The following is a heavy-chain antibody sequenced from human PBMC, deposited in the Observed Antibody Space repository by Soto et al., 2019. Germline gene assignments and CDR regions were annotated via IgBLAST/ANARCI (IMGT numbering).Heavy chain of an antibody. D-gene: IGHD3-9*01. CDR1: GGSFSGYY. J-gene: IGHJ2*01. V-gene: IGHV4-34*01. CDR2: INDRGSI. Sequence: QVQLQQWGAGPLRPLETLSLTCGVSGGSFSGYYWAWIRQSPGKGLAWIGEINDRGSINYNPSLKSRVSISVDTSKNHSSLNLRSVTAADTAVYYCARESHDILTGPPWVWYFDLWGRGTLVTVSS. CDR3: ARESHDILTGPPWVWYFDL.